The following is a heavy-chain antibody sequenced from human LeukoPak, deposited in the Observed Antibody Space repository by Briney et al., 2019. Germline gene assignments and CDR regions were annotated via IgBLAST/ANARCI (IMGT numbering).Heavy chain of an antibody. CDR2: IYYSGSS. CDR3: ARGLASGYPPIPFDY. D-gene: IGHD3-3*01. CDR1: GDSISSSNCY. J-gene: IGHJ4*02. Sequence: SETLSLTCTVSGDSISSSNCYWGWIRQPPGKGLEWIGSIYYSGSSYYNPSLKSRVTISVDTSKHQFSLKLSSVTAADTAIYYCARGLASGYPPIPFDYWGQGTLVTVSS. V-gene: IGHV4-39*01.